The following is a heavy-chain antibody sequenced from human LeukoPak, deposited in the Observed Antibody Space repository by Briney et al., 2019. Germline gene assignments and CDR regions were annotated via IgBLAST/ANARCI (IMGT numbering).Heavy chain of an antibody. J-gene: IGHJ4*02. CDR3: VGEAPNTTPRP. D-gene: IGHD1-1*01. Sequence: PGGSLRLSCAASGFTFSNYWMHWVRQGPGKGLVWVSRVNNDGSSTAYADFGRGGFTISRKNGKNTLYLRMNSLRAEDTAVYYCVGEAPNTTPRPWGQGTLVTVSS. CDR2: VNNDGSST. V-gene: IGHV3-74*01. CDR1: GFTFSNYW.